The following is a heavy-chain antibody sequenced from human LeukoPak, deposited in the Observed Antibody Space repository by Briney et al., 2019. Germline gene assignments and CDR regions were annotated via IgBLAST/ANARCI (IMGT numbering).Heavy chain of an antibody. Sequence: SETLSLTCTVSGGSISSGDYYWSWIRQPPGKGLEWIGYIYYSGSTYYNPSLKSRVTISVDTSKNQFSLKLSSVTAAGTAVYYCARVGYYGSGSSPWGQGTLVTVSS. D-gene: IGHD3-10*01. V-gene: IGHV4-30-4*01. CDR3: ARVGYYGSGSSP. CDR1: GGSISSGDYY. CDR2: IYYSGST. J-gene: IGHJ5*02.